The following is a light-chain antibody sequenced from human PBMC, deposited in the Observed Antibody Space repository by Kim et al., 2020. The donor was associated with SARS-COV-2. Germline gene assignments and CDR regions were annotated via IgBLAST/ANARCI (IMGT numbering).Light chain of an antibody. J-gene: IGLJ3*02. CDR3: SSYTSSSTLWV. CDR2: DVS. Sequence: QSALTQPASVSGSPGQSITISCTGTSSDVGGYNYVSWYQQHPGKAPKLMIYDVSKWPSGVSNRFSGSKSGNTASLTISGLQAEDEADYYCSSYTSSSTLWVFGGGTQLTVL. CDR1: SSDVGGYNY. V-gene: IGLV2-14*01.